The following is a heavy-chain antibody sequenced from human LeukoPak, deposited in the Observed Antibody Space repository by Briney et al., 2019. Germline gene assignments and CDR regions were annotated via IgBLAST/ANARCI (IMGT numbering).Heavy chain of an antibody. V-gene: IGHV3-66*01. CDR2: IYSGGST. Sequence: GGSLRLSCAASGFTVSSNYMSWVRQAPGKGLEWVSVIYSGGSTYYADSVKGRFTISRDNSKNTLYLQMNSLRAEDTAVYYCARGFHFGDSDFDSWGQGTLVTVSS. CDR1: GFTVSSNY. J-gene: IGHJ4*02. D-gene: IGHD4-17*01. CDR3: ARGFHFGDSDFDS.